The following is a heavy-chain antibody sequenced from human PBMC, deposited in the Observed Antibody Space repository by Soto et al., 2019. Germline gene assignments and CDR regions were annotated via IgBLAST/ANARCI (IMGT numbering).Heavy chain of an antibody. CDR2: IIPILGIA. D-gene: IGHD2-8*01. V-gene: IGHV1-69*08. CDR3: ARDGEWREGY. CDR1: GGTFGSYS. J-gene: IGHJ4*02. Sequence: QVQLVQSGAEVKKPGSSVKVSCKASGGTFGSYSISWVRQAPGQGLEWMGRIIPILGIANYAQKFQGRVTITADKSTSTAYMELSSLRSEDTAVYYCARDGEWREGYWGQGTLVTVSS.